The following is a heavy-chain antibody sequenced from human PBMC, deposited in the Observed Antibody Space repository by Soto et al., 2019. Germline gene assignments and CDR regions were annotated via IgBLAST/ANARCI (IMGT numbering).Heavy chain of an antibody. J-gene: IGHJ6*02. CDR1: GGTFSSYA. CDR2: IIPIFGTA. V-gene: IGHV1-69*12. D-gene: IGHD3-3*01. Sequence: QVQLVQSGAEVKKPGSSVKVSCKASGGTFSSYAISWVRQAPGQGLEWMGGIIPIFGTANYAQKFQGRVTITADESTXXAXMXXRSLRSEDTAVYYCAREGTIFGVVRHSYYYYGMDVWGQGTTVTVSS. CDR3: AREGTIFGVVRHSYYYYGMDV.